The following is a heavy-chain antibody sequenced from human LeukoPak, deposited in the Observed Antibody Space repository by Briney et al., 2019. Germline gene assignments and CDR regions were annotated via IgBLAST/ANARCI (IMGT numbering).Heavy chain of an antibody. CDR2: ISGSGGST. D-gene: IGHD3-9*01. CDR1: GFTFSSYA. Sequence: GGSLGLSCAASGFTFSSYAMSWVRQAPGKGLEWVSPISGSGGSTYYAASVKRRFPISRENHKNTLYLQMHSLRAEDTDVYSCAKDPVDIKYYYGMDVWGQGTTVTVSS. J-gene: IGHJ6*02. CDR3: AKDPVDIKYYYGMDV. V-gene: IGHV3-23*01.